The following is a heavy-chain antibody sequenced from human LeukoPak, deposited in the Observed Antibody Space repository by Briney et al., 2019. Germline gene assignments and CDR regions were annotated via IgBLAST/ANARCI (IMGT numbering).Heavy chain of an antibody. V-gene: IGHV4-34*01. D-gene: IGHD6-19*01. CDR2: INHSGST. Sequence: PSETLSLTCAVYGGSFSGYYWSWIRQPPGKGLEWIGEINHSGSTNYNPSLKSRVTISVDTSKNQFSLKLSSVTAADTAVYYCARGPFWYRVGSGWSRGSGAFDIWGQGTMVTVSS. CDR1: GGSFSGYY. CDR3: ARGPFWYRVGSGWSRGSGAFDI. J-gene: IGHJ3*02.